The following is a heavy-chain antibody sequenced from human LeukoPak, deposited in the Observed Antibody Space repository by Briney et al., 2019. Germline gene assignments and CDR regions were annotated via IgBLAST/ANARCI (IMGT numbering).Heavy chain of an antibody. CDR3: TRGASVHWAFAGYYYGMDV. J-gene: IGHJ6*02. V-gene: IGHV3-73*01. D-gene: IGHD3-10*01. CDR2: IRSKANSYAT. Sequence: GGSLKLSCAASGFTFSGSAMHWVRQASGKGLEWVGRIRSKANSYATAYAAPVKGRFTISRDDSKNTAYLQMNSLKTEDTAVYYCTRGASVHWAFAGYYYGMDVWGQGTTVTVSS. CDR1: GFTFSGSA.